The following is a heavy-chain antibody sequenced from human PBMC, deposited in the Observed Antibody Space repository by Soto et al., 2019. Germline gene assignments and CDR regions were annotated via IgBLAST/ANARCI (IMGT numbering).Heavy chain of an antibody. V-gene: IGHV5-51*01. D-gene: IGHD6-6*01. CDR2: IYPGDSDT. Sequence: PGESLKISCKGSGYSFTSYWIGWVRQMPGKGLEWMGIIYPGDSDTRYSPSFQGQVTISADKSISTAYLQWSSLKASDTAMYYCARSIAGGYYYYGMDVWGQGTTVTVS. CDR1: GYSFTSYW. J-gene: IGHJ6*02. CDR3: ARSIAGGYYYYGMDV.